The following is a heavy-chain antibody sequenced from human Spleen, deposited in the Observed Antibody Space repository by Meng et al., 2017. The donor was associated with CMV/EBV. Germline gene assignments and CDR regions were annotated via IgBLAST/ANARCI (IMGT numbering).Heavy chain of an antibody. D-gene: IGHD3-10*01. CDR2: IYYRGST. CDR1: GSSVNSGSYY. Sequence: SETLSLTCTVSGSSVNSGSYYWSWIRQPPGKGLEWIGYIYYRGSTNYNPSLKSRVTISVDTSKNQFSLKLSSVTAADTAMYYCARDRVGGFYVDYWGPGTLVTVSS. V-gene: IGHV4-61*01. J-gene: IGHJ4*02. CDR3: ARDRVGGFYVDY.